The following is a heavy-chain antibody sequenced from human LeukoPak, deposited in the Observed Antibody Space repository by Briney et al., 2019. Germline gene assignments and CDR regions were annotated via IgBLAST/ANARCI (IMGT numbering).Heavy chain of an antibody. CDR1: GGTFSSYA. CDR2: ISAYNGNT. V-gene: IGHV1-18*01. D-gene: IGHD3-9*01. J-gene: IGHJ5*02. CDR3: ARESYYDILTGYFNWFDP. Sequence: GASVKVSCKASGGTFSSYAISWVRQAPGQGLEWMGWISAYNGNTNYAQKLQGRVTMTTDTSTSTAYMELRSLRSDDTAVYYCARESYYDILTGYFNWFDPWGQGTLVTVSS.